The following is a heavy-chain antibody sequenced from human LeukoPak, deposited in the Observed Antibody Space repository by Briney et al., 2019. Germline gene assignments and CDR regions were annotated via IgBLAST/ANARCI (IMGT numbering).Heavy chain of an antibody. CDR1: GGSISSDSYY. J-gene: IGHJ5*02. CDR3: ARGSDIVATLVT. D-gene: IGHD5-12*01. Sequence: SETLSLTCTVSGGSISSDSYYWGWIRQPPGKGLEWIGSIYYGGSTYYNPSLKSRVTISIDTSKNQFSLKLISVTAADTAVYYCARGSDIVATLVTWGQGTLVTVSS. V-gene: IGHV4-39*07. CDR2: IYYGGST.